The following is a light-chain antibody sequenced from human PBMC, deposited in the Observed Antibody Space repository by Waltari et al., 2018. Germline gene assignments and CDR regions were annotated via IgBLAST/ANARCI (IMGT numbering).Light chain of an antibody. CDR2: EVS. CDR1: SIATGFFNA. Sequence: AALTQPHSFSGSPGQSVTISCPGPSIATGFFNAVSGYQQHPGTAPKRMIYEVSKRPSGVSDRFSGSKSGNTASLTISGLQAEDEADYYCSSYAGSNTYVFGAGTRLTVL. V-gene: IGLV2-11*01. J-gene: IGLJ2*01. CDR3: SSYAGSNTYV.